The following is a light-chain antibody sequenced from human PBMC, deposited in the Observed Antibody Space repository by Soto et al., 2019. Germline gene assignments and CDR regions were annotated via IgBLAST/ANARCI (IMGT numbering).Light chain of an antibody. J-gene: IGKJ2*01. V-gene: IGKV3-15*01. CDR2: GAS. Sequence: VMTQSPAILPVSPGERASLSCRARQTINNNLAWYQQPVGQAPRLLIHGASIRATGVPARFSGSGSGTEFTLTINNLQSEDFAVYYCEQYDIWLPYTFGQGTKLEI. CDR3: EQYDIWLPYT. CDR1: QTINNN.